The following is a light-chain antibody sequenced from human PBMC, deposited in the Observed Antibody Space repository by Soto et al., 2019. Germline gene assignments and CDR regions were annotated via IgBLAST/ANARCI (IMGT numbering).Light chain of an antibody. CDR1: QSVSSN. Sequence: EIVLTQTPGTLSLSPGERATLSCRASQSVSSNLAWYQQKPGQAPRLLIYGASTRATGIPARFSGSGSGTEFTLTISSLQSEDFAVYYCQQYNNWPRGYTFGQGTKLEIK. V-gene: IGKV3-15*01. CDR2: GAS. CDR3: QQYNNWPRGYT. J-gene: IGKJ2*01.